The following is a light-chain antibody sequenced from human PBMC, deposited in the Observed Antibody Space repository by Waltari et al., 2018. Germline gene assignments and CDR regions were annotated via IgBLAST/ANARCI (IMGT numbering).Light chain of an antibody. CDR1: QSVRRA. CDR3: QHYLRLPVA. CDR2: DAS. J-gene: IGKJ1*01. Sequence: DIVLTQSPGTLSLSQGERATLSCRASQSVRRALAWYQQKPGQAPRLLIYDASNRATGIPDRFSGSASGTDFSLTISRLEPEDFAVYYCQHYLRLPVAFGQGTKVEIK. V-gene: IGKV3-20*01.